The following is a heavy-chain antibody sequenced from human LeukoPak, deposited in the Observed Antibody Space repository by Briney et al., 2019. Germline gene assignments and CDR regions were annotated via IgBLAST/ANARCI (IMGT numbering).Heavy chain of an antibody. CDR2: INPYSGDT. D-gene: IGHD3-22*01. J-gene: IGHJ5*02. V-gene: IGHV1-2*02. Sequence: ASVKVSCKASGYTFTSYGISWGRQAPGQGLEWMGWINPYSGDTASAQKFQGRVTMTRDTSINTAYMELNRMKFDDTAVYYCARGTMNLDAWGQGTLVTVPS. CDR1: GYTFTSYG. CDR3: ARGTMNLDA.